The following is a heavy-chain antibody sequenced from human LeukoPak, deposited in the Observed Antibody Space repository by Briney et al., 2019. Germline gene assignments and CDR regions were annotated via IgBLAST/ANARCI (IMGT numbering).Heavy chain of an antibody. D-gene: IGHD3-22*01. CDR3: ARDRSDSSGYYYFDY. CDR1: GGYISSGSYY. V-gene: IGHV4-61*02. J-gene: IGHJ4*02. CDR2: IYTSGST. Sequence: PSQTLSLTCTVSGGYISSGSYYWSWIRQPAGKGLEWIGRIYTSGSTNYNPSLKSRVTISVDTSKNQFSLKLSSVTAADTAVYYCARDRSDSSGYYYFDYWGQGTLVTVSS.